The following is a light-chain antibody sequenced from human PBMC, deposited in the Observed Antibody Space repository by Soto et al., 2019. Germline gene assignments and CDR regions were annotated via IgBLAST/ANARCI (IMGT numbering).Light chain of an antibody. V-gene: IGKV1-5*01. J-gene: IGKJ5*01. Sequence: DIQMTESPSTLSATVGHRVTIACRAAQSISTWLAWYPQKPGKAPKLLSYDASSLEVGVPSRFSGSRSRTESTPTISSLQPDDYRTYYCQQYYDIRTFVKRT. CDR2: DAS. CDR1: QSISTW. CDR3: QQYYDIRT.